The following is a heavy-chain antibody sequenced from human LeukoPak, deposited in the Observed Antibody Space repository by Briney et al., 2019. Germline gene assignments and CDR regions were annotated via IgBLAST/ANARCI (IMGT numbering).Heavy chain of an antibody. CDR2: MNPNSGNT. Sequence: ASVKVSCKASGYTFTSYDINWVRQATGQGLEWMGWMNPNSGNTGYAQKFQGRVTMTRNTSISTAYMELSSLRSEDTAVYYCARDGPGPYYYYMDVWGKGTTVTVSS. CDR3: ARDGPGPYYYYMDV. V-gene: IGHV1-8*01. J-gene: IGHJ6*03. CDR1: GYTFTSYD.